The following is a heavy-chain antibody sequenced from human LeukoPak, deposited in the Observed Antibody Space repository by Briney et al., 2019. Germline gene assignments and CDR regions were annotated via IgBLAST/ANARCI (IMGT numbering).Heavy chain of an antibody. J-gene: IGHJ6*04. Sequence: PSQTLSLTCTVSGGSISSGSYYWSWIRQPPGKGLEWIGYIYYSGSTNYNPSLKSRVTISVDTSKNQFSLKLSSVTAADTAVYYCARGSGDVWGKGTTVTISS. CDR2: IYYSGST. CDR1: GGSISSGSYY. CDR3: ARGSGDV. D-gene: IGHD3-10*01. V-gene: IGHV4-61*01.